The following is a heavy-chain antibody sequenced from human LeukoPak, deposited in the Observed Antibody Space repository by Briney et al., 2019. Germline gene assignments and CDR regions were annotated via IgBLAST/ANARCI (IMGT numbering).Heavy chain of an antibody. CDR3: ARAPRITMIVVVITYFDY. V-gene: IGHV4-39*01. CDR2: IYYSGST. Sequence: PSETLSLTCTVSGGSISSSSYYWGWIRQPPGTGLEWIGSIYYSGSTYYNPSLKSRVTISVDTSKNQCSLKLSSVTAADTAVYYCARAPRITMIVVVITYFDYWGQGTLVTVSS. J-gene: IGHJ4*02. CDR1: GGSISSSSYY. D-gene: IGHD3-22*01.